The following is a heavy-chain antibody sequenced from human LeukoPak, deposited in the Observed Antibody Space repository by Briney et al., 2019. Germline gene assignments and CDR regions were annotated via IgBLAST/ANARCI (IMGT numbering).Heavy chain of an antibody. CDR3: AKLSGSYWLFDY. Sequence: PGGSLRLYCAASGFTFSSYAVSWVRQAPGKGLEWVSAISGSGGSTYYADSVKGRFTISRDNSKNTLYLQMNSLRAEDTAVYYCAKLSGSYWLFDYWGQGTLVTVSS. J-gene: IGHJ4*02. V-gene: IGHV3-23*01. CDR2: ISGSGGST. CDR1: GFTFSSYA. D-gene: IGHD1-26*01.